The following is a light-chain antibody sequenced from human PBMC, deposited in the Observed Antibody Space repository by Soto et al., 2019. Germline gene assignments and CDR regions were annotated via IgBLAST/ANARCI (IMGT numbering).Light chain of an antibody. Sequence: EIVLTQSPATLSLSPGERATLSCRASQSVSSYLAWYQQKPGQAPRLLIYDASNKATGIPARFSGSWSGTDFTLTITSPEPEVFAVYYCQQRSNFFGPGTKVDIK. CDR1: QSVSSY. CDR2: DAS. CDR3: QQRSNF. V-gene: IGKV3-11*01. J-gene: IGKJ3*01.